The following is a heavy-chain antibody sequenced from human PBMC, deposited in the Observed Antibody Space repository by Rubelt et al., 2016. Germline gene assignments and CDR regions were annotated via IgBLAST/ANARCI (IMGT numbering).Heavy chain of an antibody. D-gene: IGHD3-10*01. V-gene: IGHV4-34*01. J-gene: IGHJ6*02. CDR1: GGSFSGSY. Sequence: QVQLQQWGAGLLKPSETLSLTCAVYGGSFSGSYWSWIRQPPGKGLEWIGEIDHSGNTNYNPSLKSRVTISVDTSKNQFSLKLSAVTAADTAVYYCARNSITMVRGGMDVWGQGTTVTVSS. CDR3: ARNSITMVRGGMDV. CDR2: IDHSGNT.